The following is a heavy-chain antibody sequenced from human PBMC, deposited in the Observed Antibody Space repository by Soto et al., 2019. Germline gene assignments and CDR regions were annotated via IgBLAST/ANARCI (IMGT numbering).Heavy chain of an antibody. Sequence: GGSLRLSCAAAGFTLSSYARSWVRQAPGKGLEWVSAISGSGGSTYYADSVKGRFTISRDNSKNTLYLQMNSLRAEDTAVYYCAKDTNLNITIFCDWGQGTLVTVSS. J-gene: IGHJ4*02. CDR2: ISGSGGST. CDR1: GFTLSSYA. V-gene: IGHV3-23*01. D-gene: IGHD3-9*01. CDR3: AKDTNLNITIFCD.